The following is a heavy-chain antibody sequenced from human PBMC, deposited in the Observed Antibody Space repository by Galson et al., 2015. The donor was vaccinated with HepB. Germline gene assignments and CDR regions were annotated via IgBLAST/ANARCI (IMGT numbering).Heavy chain of an antibody. CDR3: ARGAGGDFDY. D-gene: IGHD3-10*01. CDR2: ISYDGSNK. CDR1: GFTFSSYA. Sequence: SLRLSCAASGFTFSSYAMHWVRQAPGKGLEWVAVISYDGSNKYYADSVKGRFTISRDNSKNTLYLQMNSLRAEDTAVYYCARGAGGDFDYWGQGTLVTVSS. V-gene: IGHV3-30-3*01. J-gene: IGHJ4*02.